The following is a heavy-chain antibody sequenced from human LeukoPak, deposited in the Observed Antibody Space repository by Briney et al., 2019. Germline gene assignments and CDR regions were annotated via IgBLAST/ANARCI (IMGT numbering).Heavy chain of an antibody. D-gene: IGHD1-26*01. CDR2: ISYDGSNK. J-gene: IGHJ4*02. CDR1: GFSFSSYV. V-gene: IGHV3-30-3*02. Sequence: GGSLRLSCAASGFSFSSYVIHWVRQAPGKGLEWVAMISYDGSNKYYADSVKGRFTISRDNSKNTLYLQMNSLRAEDTAVYYCAKEVVGATQPLYYFDFWGQGTLVTVSS. CDR3: AKEVVGATQPLYYFDF.